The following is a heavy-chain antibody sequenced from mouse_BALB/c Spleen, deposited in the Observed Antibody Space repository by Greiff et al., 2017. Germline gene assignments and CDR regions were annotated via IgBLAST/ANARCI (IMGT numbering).Heavy chain of an antibody. J-gene: IGHJ3*01. CDR1: GYTFTDYY. D-gene: IGHD1-1*01. Sequence: QVQLQQSGAELARPGASVKLSCKASGYTFTDYYINWVKQRTGQGLEWIGEIYPGSGNTYYNEKFKGKATLTADKSSSTAYMQLSSLTSEDSAVYFCARVITTFAYWGQGTLVTVSA. V-gene: IGHV1-77*01. CDR2: IYPGSGNT. CDR3: ARVITTFAY.